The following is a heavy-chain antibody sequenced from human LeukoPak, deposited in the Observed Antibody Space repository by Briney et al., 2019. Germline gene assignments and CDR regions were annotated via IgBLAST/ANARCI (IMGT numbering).Heavy chain of an antibody. D-gene: IGHD5-12*01. CDR3: ARVMAPTTYYGMDV. CDR2: IYNSEST. V-gene: IGHV4-39*07. Sequence: SETLSLTCTVSGGSISSRSYYWGWIRQPPGKGLEWIGSIYNSESTYYDPSLKSRVTVSVDTSKNQLSLKLSSVTAADTAVYYCARVMAPTTYYGMDVWGQGTTVTVSS. CDR1: GGSISSRSYY. J-gene: IGHJ6*02.